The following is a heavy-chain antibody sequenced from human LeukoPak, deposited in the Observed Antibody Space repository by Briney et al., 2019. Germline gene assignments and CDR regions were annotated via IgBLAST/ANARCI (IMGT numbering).Heavy chain of an antibody. CDR3: ASLGY. CDR2: IKQDGSEE. V-gene: IGHV3-7*01. D-gene: IGHD7-27*01. CDR1: GSTFSDYW. Sequence: GGSLRLSCAASGSTFSDYWMSWVRQAPGKGLEWVANIKQDGSEEYYGDSVKGRFTISRDNARTSVFLQMNSLRADDTAVYYCASLGYWGQGTLVTVSS. J-gene: IGHJ4*02.